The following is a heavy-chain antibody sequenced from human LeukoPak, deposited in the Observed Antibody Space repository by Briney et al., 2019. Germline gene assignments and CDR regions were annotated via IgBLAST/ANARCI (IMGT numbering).Heavy chain of an antibody. CDR1: GFTFSSYT. Sequence: GGSLRLSCAASGFTFSSYTMSWVRQAPGKGLEWVSTITTSDGNTYYADSVKGRFTVSRDNSKNTLYLQMNSLRAEDTAVYYCAKSKGYYYDSSGYCDYWGQGTLVTVSS. V-gene: IGHV3-23*01. CDR2: ITTSDGNT. D-gene: IGHD3-22*01. J-gene: IGHJ4*02. CDR3: AKSKGYYYDSSGYCDY.